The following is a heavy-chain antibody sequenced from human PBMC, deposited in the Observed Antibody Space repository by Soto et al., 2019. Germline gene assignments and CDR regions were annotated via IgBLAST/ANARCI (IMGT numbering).Heavy chain of an antibody. CDR1: GFTFSSYS. J-gene: IGHJ4*02. Sequence: GGSLGLSCAASGFTFSSYSMNWVRQAPGKGLEWVSSISSSSSYIYYADSVKGRFTISRDNAKNSLYLQMNSLRAEDTAVYYCARHLSSIAARPDGVFDYWGQGTLVTVSS. D-gene: IGHD6-6*01. V-gene: IGHV3-21*01. CDR2: ISSSSSYI. CDR3: ARHLSSIAARPDGVFDY.